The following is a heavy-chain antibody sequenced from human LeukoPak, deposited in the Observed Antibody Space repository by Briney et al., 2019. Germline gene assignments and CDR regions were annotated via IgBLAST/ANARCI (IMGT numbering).Heavy chain of an antibody. CDR1: GFTFSSYA. CDR2: ISGSGGST. Sequence: PGGSLRLSCAASGFTFSSYAMSWVRQAPGKGLEWVSAISGSGGSTYYADSVKGRFTISRDNSKNTLYLQMNSLRAEDTAVYYCAKVGYSSGWSSGYYYYYGMDAWGKGTTVTVSS. J-gene: IGHJ6*04. CDR3: AKVGYSSGWSSGYYYYYGMDA. D-gene: IGHD6-19*01. V-gene: IGHV3-23*01.